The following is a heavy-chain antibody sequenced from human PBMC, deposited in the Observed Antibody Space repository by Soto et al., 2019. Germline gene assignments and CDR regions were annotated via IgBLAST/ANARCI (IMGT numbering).Heavy chain of an antibody. J-gene: IGHJ4*02. CDR1: GFTFSSYW. Sequence: EVQLVESGGGLVQPGESLTLSCAASGFTFSSYWMHWVRQAPGKGLVWVSRIKSDGSGTYYADSVKGRLTISRDNAKNGLCLQMKRLRVEDTSVYFCARGDGDRYDGNGYLGRRWGQGTLVTVCS. V-gene: IGHV3-74*01. CDR3: ARGDGDRYDGNGYLGRR. D-gene: IGHD3-22*01. CDR2: IKSDGSGT.